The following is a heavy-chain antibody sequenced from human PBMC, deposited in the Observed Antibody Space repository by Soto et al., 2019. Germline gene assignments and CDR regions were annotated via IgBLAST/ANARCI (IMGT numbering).Heavy chain of an antibody. J-gene: IGHJ6*02. D-gene: IGHD3-10*01. CDR1: GFTFDDYA. CDR3: AKDIGWFGEEYYGMEV. CDR2: ISWDGGST. V-gene: IGHV3-43D*04. Sequence: PXGSLRLSCAASGFTFDDYAMHWVRQSPGKGLEWVSLISWDGGSTYYADSVKGRFTISRDNSKNSLYLQMNSLRAEDTALYYCAKDIGWFGEEYYGMEVWGQGTTLTVSS.